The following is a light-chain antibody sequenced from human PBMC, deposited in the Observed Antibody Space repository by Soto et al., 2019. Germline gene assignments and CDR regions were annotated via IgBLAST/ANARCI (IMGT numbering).Light chain of an antibody. CDR1: SSNIGAGYD. CDR3: QSYDGTLTGVI. V-gene: IGLV1-40*01. CDR2: NNH. Sequence: QSVLTQPPSVSGAPGQSVTISCTGTSSNIGAGYDIHWYQQPPGTAPKLVIYNNHNRPSGVPDRFSGSKSGTSGSLAITGLQAEDEADYFCQSYDGTLTGVIFGGGTKLNVL. J-gene: IGLJ2*01.